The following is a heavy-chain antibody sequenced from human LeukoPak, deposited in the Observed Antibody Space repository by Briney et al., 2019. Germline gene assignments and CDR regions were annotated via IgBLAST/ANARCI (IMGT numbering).Heavy chain of an antibody. CDR2: INSDGSTT. D-gene: IGHD2-2*01. CDR3: ARVRITRANWFDP. J-gene: IGHJ5*02. Sequence: PGGSLRLSCAASGFTFSNYWMDWVRQAPGKGLVWVSRINSDGSTTIYADSVKGRFAISRDNAMNTLYLQMNSLRAEDTAVYYCARVRITRANWFDPWGQGTLVTVSS. V-gene: IGHV3-74*01. CDR1: GFTFSNYW.